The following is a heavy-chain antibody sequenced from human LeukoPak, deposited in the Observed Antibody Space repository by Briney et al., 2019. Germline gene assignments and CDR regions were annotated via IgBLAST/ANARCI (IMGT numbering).Heavy chain of an antibody. CDR2: ISSSSSYI. V-gene: IGHV3-21*04. Sequence: PGGSLRLSCAASGFTFSSYSMNWVRPAPGKGLEWVSSISSSSSYIYYADSVKGRFTISRDNAKNSLYLQMNSLRAEDTALYYCASSIAVAVYDAFDIWGQGTMVTVSS. CDR1: GFTFSSYS. CDR3: ASSIAVAVYDAFDI. D-gene: IGHD6-19*01. J-gene: IGHJ3*02.